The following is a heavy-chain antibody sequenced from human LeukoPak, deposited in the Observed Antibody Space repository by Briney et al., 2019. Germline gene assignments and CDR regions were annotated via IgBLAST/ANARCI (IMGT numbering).Heavy chain of an antibody. CDR2: IRSKTHGGTP. Sequence: PGGSLRLSCTASGFTFGDYAFSWVRQAPGKGLQWVTFIRSKTHGGTPEYAASVEGRFTVSRDDSKSIAYLQIDSLKTEDTAVYYCTRARYYGSASYYSDAFDVWGQGTLVTVSS. J-gene: IGHJ3*01. CDR3: TRARYYGSASYYSDAFDV. CDR1: GFTFGDYA. V-gene: IGHV3-49*04. D-gene: IGHD3-10*01.